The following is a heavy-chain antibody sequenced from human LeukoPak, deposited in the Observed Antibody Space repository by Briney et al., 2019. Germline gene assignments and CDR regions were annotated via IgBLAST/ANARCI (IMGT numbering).Heavy chain of an antibody. CDR2: IYYTGST. Sequence: SETLSLTCTVSGVSISSSSYYWGCIRQPPGKGLEWIGSIYYTGSTYYNPSLKSRVTISIDTSKNQFSLKLNSVTAADTAVYYCARGLWFGDFDPWGQGTLVTVSS. V-gene: IGHV4-39*07. J-gene: IGHJ5*02. CDR1: GVSISSSSYY. CDR3: ARGLWFGDFDP. D-gene: IGHD3-10*01.